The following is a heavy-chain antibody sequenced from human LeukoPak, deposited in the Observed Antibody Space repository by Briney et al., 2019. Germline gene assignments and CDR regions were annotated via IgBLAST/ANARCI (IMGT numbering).Heavy chain of an antibody. V-gene: IGHV3-30*03. CDR1: GFTFSSHW. CDR3: ARDGDRSGSYDAFDI. J-gene: IGHJ3*02. CDR2: ISYDGSNK. Sequence: GGSLRLSCVASGFTFSSHWMHWVRQVPGKGLEWVAVISYDGSNKYYADSVKGRFTISRDNSKNTLYLQMNSLRAEDTAVYYCARDGDRSGSYDAFDIWGQGTMVTVSS. D-gene: IGHD1-26*01.